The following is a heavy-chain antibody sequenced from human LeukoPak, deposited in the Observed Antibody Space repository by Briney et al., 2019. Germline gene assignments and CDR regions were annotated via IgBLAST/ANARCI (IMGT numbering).Heavy chain of an antibody. D-gene: IGHD3-10*01. V-gene: IGHV3-9*01. CDR3: AKDYGWFGELLLGGFDY. CDR1: GFTFDDYA. Sequence: GRSLRLSCAASGFTFDDYAMHWVRQAPGKGLEWVSGISWNSGSIGYADSVKGRFTISRDNAKNSLYLQMNSLRAEDTALYYCAKDYGWFGELLLGGFDYWGQGTLVTVSS. J-gene: IGHJ4*02. CDR2: ISWNSGSI.